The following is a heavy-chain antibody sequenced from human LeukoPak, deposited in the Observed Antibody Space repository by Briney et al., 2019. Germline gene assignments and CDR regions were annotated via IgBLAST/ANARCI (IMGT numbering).Heavy chain of an antibody. J-gene: IGHJ3*02. Sequence: PGGSLRLSCAASGFTFSSYGMHWVRQAPGKGLEWVAVIWYDGSNKYYADSVKGRFTISRDNSKNTLYLQMNSLRAEDTAVYYCAKDGWFGEFAGQDAFDIWGQGTMVTVSS. CDR1: GFTFSSYG. D-gene: IGHD3-10*01. CDR2: IWYDGSNK. V-gene: IGHV3-33*06. CDR3: AKDGWFGEFAGQDAFDI.